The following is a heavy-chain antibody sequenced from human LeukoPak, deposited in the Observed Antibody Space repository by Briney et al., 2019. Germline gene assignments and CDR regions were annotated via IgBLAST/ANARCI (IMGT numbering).Heavy chain of an antibody. J-gene: IGHJ1*01. V-gene: IGHV1-2*02. CDR2: INPNSGGT. CDR1: GYTFTGYY. Sequence: ASVKVSCKASGYTFTGYYMHWLRQAPGQGLEWMGWINPNSGGTNYAQKLQGRVTMTTDTSTSTAYMELRSLRSDDTAVYYCARDLDSSGYYFQHWGQGTLVTVSS. D-gene: IGHD3-22*01. CDR3: ARDLDSSGYYFQH.